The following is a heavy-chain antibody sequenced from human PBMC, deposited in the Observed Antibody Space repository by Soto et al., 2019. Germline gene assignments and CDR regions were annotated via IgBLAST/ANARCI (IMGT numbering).Heavy chain of an antibody. V-gene: IGHV3-30*03. Sequence: QVQLVECGGGVVQPGRSLRLSCAASGFPFTTYGMHWVREGPGKGLEWVAVISYDGSNRYYADSVKGRFTISRDNSKNTLYLQMNDLRPEDTALYYCVGGQYYFDYRGQGTLVTVSS. J-gene: IGHJ4*02. CDR2: ISYDGSNR. CDR3: VGGQYYFDY. CDR1: GFPFTTYG. D-gene: IGHD3-10*01.